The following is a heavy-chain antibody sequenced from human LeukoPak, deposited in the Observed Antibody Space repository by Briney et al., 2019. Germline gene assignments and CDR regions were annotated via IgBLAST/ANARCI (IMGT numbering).Heavy chain of an antibody. CDR2: ISSSSSTT. D-gene: IGHD3-22*01. V-gene: IGHV3-48*01. J-gene: IGHJ4*02. CDR1: GFTFSSYS. CDR3: ARDLGGYYDY. Sequence: PGGSLRLSCAASGFTFSSYSMNWVRQAPGKGLEWVSYISSSSSTTYYADSVKGRFTISRDNSKNTLYLQMNSLRAEDTAVYYCARDLGGYYDYWGQGTLVTVSS.